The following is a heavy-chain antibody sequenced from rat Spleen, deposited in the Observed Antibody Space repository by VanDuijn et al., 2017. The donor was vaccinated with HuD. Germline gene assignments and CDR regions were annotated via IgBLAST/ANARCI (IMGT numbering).Heavy chain of an antibody. CDR2: ISFDGSSP. V-gene: IGHV5-29*01. CDR3: GRYFDY. J-gene: IGHJ3*01. CDR1: GFTFSDYA. Sequence: EVQLVESGGGLVQPGGSLRLSCAASGFTFSDYAMAWVRQAPRKGLEWVATISFDGSSPLYGDSVKGRFTISRDNVESILYLQMDSLRSEDTATYYCGRYFDYWGQGTLVTVSS.